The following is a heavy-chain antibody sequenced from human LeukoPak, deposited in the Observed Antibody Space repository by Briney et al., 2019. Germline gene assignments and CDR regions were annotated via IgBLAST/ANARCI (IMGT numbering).Heavy chain of an antibody. J-gene: IGHJ6*03. V-gene: IGHV4-59*11. CDR3: ARTGSSWPLYYYYYMDV. CDR2: VSDSGST. CDR1: GSSISSHY. D-gene: IGHD6-13*01. Sequence: SETLSLTCTVSGSSISSHYWSWIRQPPGKGLEWIGYVSDSGSTNHNPSLKSRVTVSVDTYKDQFSLKLTSVTAADTAVYYCARTGSSWPLYYYYYMDVWGKGTTVTVSS.